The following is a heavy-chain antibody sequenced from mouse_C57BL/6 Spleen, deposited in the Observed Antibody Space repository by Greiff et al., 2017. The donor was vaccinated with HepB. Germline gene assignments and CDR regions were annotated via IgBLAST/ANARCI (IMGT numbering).Heavy chain of an antibody. D-gene: IGHD3-2*02. Sequence: DVMLVESGGDLVKPGGSLKLSCAASGFTFSSYGMSWVRQTPDKRLEWVATISSGGSYTYYPDSVKGRFTISRDNAKNTLYLQMSSLKSEDTAMYYCARHQDYVDYWGQGTTLTVSS. J-gene: IGHJ2*01. V-gene: IGHV5-6*02. CDR2: ISSGGSYT. CDR3: ARHQDYVDY. CDR1: GFTFSSYG.